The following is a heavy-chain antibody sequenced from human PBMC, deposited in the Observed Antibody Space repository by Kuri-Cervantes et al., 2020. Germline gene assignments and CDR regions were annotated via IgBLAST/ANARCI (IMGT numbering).Heavy chain of an antibody. CDR2: ITYDGSNK. D-gene: IGHD2-15*01. Sequence: GGSLRLSCAASGFPFSSYAMHWVRQAPGKGLEWVAVITYDGSNKYYADSVKGRFTISRDNSKNTLFLQMNSLRAEDTAVYYCAKDRGLGGSCPIDYWGQGTLVTVSS. V-gene: IGHV3-30*07. J-gene: IGHJ4*02. CDR3: AKDRGLGGSCPIDY. CDR1: GFPFSSYA.